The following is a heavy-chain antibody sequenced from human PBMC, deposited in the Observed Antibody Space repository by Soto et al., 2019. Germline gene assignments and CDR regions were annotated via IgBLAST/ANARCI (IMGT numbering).Heavy chain of an antibody. CDR2: ISTYNGNT. V-gene: IGHV1-18*01. D-gene: IGHD2-8*01. J-gene: IGHJ6*02. CDR1: GYTFTTYD. Sequence: QVQLVQSGAEVKKPGASVKVSCKASGYTFTTYDISWVRQAPGQGLEWMGRISTYNGNTNYPQSLQGRLTMTTDTPTANASMVLRSLRSDDTAVYYCARDPYHVLMVNAPNLYGMAVWGQGTTVTVSS. CDR3: ARDPYHVLMVNAPNLYGMAV.